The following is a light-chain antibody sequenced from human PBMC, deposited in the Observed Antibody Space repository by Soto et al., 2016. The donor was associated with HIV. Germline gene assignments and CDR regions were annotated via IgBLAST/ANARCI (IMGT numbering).Light chain of an antibody. CDR3: LQDYDRPYT. CDR2: DAS. V-gene: IGKV1-33*01. J-gene: IGKJ2*01. CDR1: QDISNY. Sequence: DIQMTQSPSSLSASVGDRVTITCQASQDISNYLNWYQQKPGKAPKFLIYDASNLETGVPSRFSGSGSGTDFTLTISSLQPEDSASYFCLQDYDRPYTFGQGTKLEIK.